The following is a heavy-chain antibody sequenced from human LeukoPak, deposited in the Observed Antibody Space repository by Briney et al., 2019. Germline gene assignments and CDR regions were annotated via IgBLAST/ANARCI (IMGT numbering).Heavy chain of an antibody. V-gene: IGHV1-2*02. CDR3: ARDPPAAITYYGMDV. CDR2: INPNSGGT. CDR1: GYTFTGYY. J-gene: IGHJ6*02. D-gene: IGHD2-2*01. Sequence: ASVKVSCKASGYTFTGYYMHWVRQAPGQGLEWMGWINPNSGGTNYAQKFQGRVTMTRDTSISTAYMEPSRLRSDDTAVYYCARDPPAAITYYGMDVWGQGTTVTVSS.